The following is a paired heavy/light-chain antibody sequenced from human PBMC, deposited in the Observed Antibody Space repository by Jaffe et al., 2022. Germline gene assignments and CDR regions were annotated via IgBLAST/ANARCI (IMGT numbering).Light chain of an antibody. Sequence: DIVLTQSPDSLAVSLGERATINCKSSQSVLYSSNNKPYLSWLQQKPGQPPKLLIYWASSRESGVPDRFSGSGSGTDFTLTISSLQAEDVAVYYCHQYYSIPHTFGQGTKVEIK. CDR3: HQYYSIPHT. J-gene: IGKJ1*01. CDR2: WAS. V-gene: IGKV4-1*01. CDR1: QSVLYSSNNKPY.
Heavy chain of an antibody. V-gene: IGHV1-69*08. CDR3: ARDPEGY. J-gene: IGHJ4*02. CDR1: GGTFSGYT. CDR2: IIPALGTA. Sequence: QVQLVQSGAEMKKPGSSVKVSCKASGGTFSGYTISWVRQAHGQGLEWMGVIIPALGTASYAQKFQGRVTITADKSTATVYMDLNRLRSEDTAVYYCARDPEGYWGQGTLLTVSS.